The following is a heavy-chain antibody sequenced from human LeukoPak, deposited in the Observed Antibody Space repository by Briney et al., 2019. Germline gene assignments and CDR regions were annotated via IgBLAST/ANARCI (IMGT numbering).Heavy chain of an antibody. Sequence: ALVKVSCKVSGYTLTELSMHWVRQAPGKGLEWMGGFDPEDGETIYAQKFQGRVTMTEDTSTDTAYMELSSLRSEDTAVYYCATLTVVNGDYALFDYWGQGTLVTVSS. J-gene: IGHJ4*02. CDR3: ATLTVVNGDYALFDY. CDR2: FDPEDGET. CDR1: GYTLTELS. D-gene: IGHD4-17*01. V-gene: IGHV1-24*01.